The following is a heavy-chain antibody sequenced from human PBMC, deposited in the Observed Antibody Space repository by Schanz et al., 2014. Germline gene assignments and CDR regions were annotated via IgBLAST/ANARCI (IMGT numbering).Heavy chain of an antibody. CDR1: GFTFSDYY. Sequence: ADLVESGGGLIQRGESLRLSCSASGFTFSDYYMSWIRQAPGKGLEWVAVIWYDENNKYYADSVKGRFTMSRDNSKSALYLQMNSLRAEGTAVYYCARANCRRRINFDYWGRGTLVTVSS. CDR2: IWYDENNK. V-gene: IGHV3-33*08. J-gene: IGHJ4*02. CDR3: ARANCRRRINFDY. D-gene: IGHD2-21*01.